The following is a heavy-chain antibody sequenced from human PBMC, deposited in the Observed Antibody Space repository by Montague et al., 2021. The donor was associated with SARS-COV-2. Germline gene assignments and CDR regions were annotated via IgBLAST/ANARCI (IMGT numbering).Heavy chain of an antibody. V-gene: IGHV4-59*08. CDR1: GVSISSYY. D-gene: IGHD2-2*01. Sequence: SETLSLTCTVSGVSISSYYWTWIRQPPGKGLEWIGFIYYSGSTNYNPSLKSRVTISVDTSKNQFSLKLSSVTAADTAVYYCAKQALTRYCTSTTCFGAALGIWGQGTMVTVSS. CDR3: AKQALTRYCTSTTCFGAALGI. J-gene: IGHJ3*02. CDR2: IYYSGST.